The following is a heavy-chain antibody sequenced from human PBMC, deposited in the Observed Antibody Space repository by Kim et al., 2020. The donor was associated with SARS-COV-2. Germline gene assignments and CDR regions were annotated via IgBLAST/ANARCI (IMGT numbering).Heavy chain of an antibody. CDR2: ISWNSGSI. J-gene: IGHJ4*02. Sequence: GGSLRLSCAASGFTFDDYAMHWVRQAPGKGLEWVSGISWNSGSIGYADSVKGRFTISRDNAKNSLYLQMNSLRAEDTALYYCAKDMIWFRELLEGVDFDYWGQGTLVTVSS. CDR1: GFTFDDYA. V-gene: IGHV3-9*01. CDR3: AKDMIWFRELLEGVDFDY. D-gene: IGHD3-10*01.